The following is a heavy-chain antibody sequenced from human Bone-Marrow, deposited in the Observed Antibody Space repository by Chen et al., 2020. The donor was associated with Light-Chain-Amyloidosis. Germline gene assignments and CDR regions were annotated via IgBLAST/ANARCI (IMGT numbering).Heavy chain of an antibody. Sequence: EVQLEQSGPEVKKPGESLKISCKGPGYTFPNYWIGWVRQMPGKGLEWMGVIYPDDSDARYSPSFEVQVTISADKSITTAYLQWRSLKASDTAMYYCARRRDGYNFDYWGQGTLVTVSS. CDR3: ARRRDGYNFDY. J-gene: IGHJ4*02. CDR1: GYTFPNYW. D-gene: IGHD5-12*01. V-gene: IGHV5-51*01. CDR2: IYPDDSDA.